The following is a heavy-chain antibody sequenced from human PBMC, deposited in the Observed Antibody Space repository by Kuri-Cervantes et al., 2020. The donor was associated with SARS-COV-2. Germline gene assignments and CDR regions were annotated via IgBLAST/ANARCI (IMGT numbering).Heavy chain of an antibody. CDR3: SRSQGYCTANSCSWNWFDP. D-gene: IGHD2-8*02. Sequence: SEKVSCQASGGTFSSYSVNWVRQAPGHGLEWMGLIIPTFDTTTYAQKFQGRVIFTADESSSTAYMEVNSLTSEDTAVYFCSRSQGYCTANSCSWNWFDPWGQGTQVTVSS. CDR2: IIPTFDTT. J-gene: IGHJ5*02. CDR1: GGTFSSYS. V-gene: IGHV1-69*13.